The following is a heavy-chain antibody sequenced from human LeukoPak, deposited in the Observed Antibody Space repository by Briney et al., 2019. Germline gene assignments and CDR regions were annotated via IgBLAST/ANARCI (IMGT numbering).Heavy chain of an antibody. D-gene: IGHD3-9*01. CDR3: ARDGWPRPHRLGFDY. V-gene: IGHV4-59*01. CDR1: GSSITSFY. CDR2: IFYGGRT. Sequence: SETLSLTCTVSGSSITSFYWSWIRQPPGKGLEWVGYIFYGGRTNYNPSLKSRVTISVDTSKNQLSLKLTSVTAADTAVYYCARDGWPRPHRLGFDYWGQGTLVTVSS. J-gene: IGHJ4*02.